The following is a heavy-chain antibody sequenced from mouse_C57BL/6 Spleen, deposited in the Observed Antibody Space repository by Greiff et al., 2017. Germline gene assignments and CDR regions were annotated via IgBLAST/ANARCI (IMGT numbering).Heavy chain of an antibody. Sequence: EVKVVESGGGLVQPGGSLKLSCAASGFTFSDYYMYWVRQTPEKRLEWVAYISNGGGSTYYPDTVKGRFTISRDNAKNTLYLQMSRLKSEDTAMYYCARHGDDERGGYAMDYWGQGTSVTVSS. D-gene: IGHD2-12*01. CDR1: GFTFSDYY. CDR2: ISNGGGST. V-gene: IGHV5-12*01. CDR3: ARHGDDERGGYAMDY. J-gene: IGHJ4*01.